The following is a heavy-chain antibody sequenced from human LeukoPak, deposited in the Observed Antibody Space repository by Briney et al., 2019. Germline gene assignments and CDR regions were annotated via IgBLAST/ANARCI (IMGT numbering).Heavy chain of an antibody. CDR2: IYYSGST. Sequence: PSETLSLTCTVSGGSISSYYWSWIRQPPGKGLEWIGYIYYSGSTNYNPSLKSRVTISVDTSKNQFSLKLSSVTAADTAVYYCARPTYYDFWSGYPYYYYYMDVWGKGTTVTVSS. CDR3: ARPTYYDFWSGYPYYYYYMDV. CDR1: GGSISSYY. D-gene: IGHD3-3*01. J-gene: IGHJ6*03. V-gene: IGHV4-59*12.